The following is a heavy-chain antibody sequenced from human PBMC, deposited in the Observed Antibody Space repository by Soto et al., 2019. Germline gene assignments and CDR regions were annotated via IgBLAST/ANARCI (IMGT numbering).Heavy chain of an antibody. Sequence: QVQLQRWGAGLLKPSETLSLTCAVYGGSFSGYYWSWIRQPPGKGLEWIGEINHSGSTNYNPSLKSRVTISVDTSKNQFSLKLSSVTAADTAVYYCARGVELWLDYWGQGTLVTVSS. D-gene: IGHD5-18*01. CDR3: ARGVELWLDY. CDR2: INHSGST. CDR1: GGSFSGYY. V-gene: IGHV4-34*01. J-gene: IGHJ4*02.